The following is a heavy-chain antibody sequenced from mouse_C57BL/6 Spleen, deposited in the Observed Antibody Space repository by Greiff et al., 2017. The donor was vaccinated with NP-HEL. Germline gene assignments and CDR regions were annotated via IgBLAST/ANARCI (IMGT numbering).Heavy chain of an antibody. CDR3: AREGGQLRPFDY. Sequence: QVQLQQSGPELVKPGASVKISCKASGYAFSSSWMNWVKQRPGKGLEWIGRIYPGDGDTNYNGKFKGKATLTADKSSSTAYMQLSSLTSEDSAVYFCAREGGQLRPFDYWGQGTTLTVTS. V-gene: IGHV1-82*01. J-gene: IGHJ2*01. CDR1: GYAFSSSW. CDR2: IYPGDGDT. D-gene: IGHD3-2*02.